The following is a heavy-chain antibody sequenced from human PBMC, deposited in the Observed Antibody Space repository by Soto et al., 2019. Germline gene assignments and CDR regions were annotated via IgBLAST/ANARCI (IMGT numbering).Heavy chain of an antibody. D-gene: IGHD2-2*01. J-gene: IGHJ6*02. CDR2: IIPISGTA. CDR3: ARSQGSSTSLEIYYYYYYGMDV. Sequence: QVQLVQSGAEVKKPGSSVKVSCKASGGTFSSYAISWVRQAPGQGLEWMGGIIPISGTANYAQKFQGRVTSTANESTSTAYMELCSLRTEDTAVYYCARSQGSSTSLEIYYYYYYGMDVWGQGTTVTVSS. V-gene: IGHV1-69*01. CDR1: GGTFSSYA.